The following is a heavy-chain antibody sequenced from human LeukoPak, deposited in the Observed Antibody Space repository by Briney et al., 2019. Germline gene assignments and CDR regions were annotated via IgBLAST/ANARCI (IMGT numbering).Heavy chain of an antibody. CDR3: AREGYSGYRFDY. CDR2: ISAYNGNT. J-gene: IGHJ4*02. V-gene: IGHV1-18*01. D-gene: IGHD5-12*01. Sequence: PGASVKVSCKASGGTFSSYAISWVRQAPGQGLEWMGWISAYNGNTNYAQKLQGRATMTTDTSTSTAYMELRSLRSDDTAVYYCAREGYSGYRFDYWGQGTLVTVSS. CDR1: GGTFSSYA.